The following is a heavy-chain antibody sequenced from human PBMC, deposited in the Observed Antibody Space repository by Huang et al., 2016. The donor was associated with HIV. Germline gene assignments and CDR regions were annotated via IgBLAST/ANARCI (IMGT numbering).Heavy chain of an antibody. Sequence: QVQLVQSGAEVKNPGASVRVSCKASGYTFTDSNIHWVRQAPGQGLEWMGWINPKRGGTIYAQRFKGRITMTRDTTISTVHMDRRRIQSDDTAVYFCARDWSFGSSTSPADWGQGTLVTVSS. J-gene: IGHJ4*02. CDR3: ARDWSFGSSTSPAD. D-gene: IGHD6-6*01. V-gene: IGHV1-2*02. CDR2: INPKRGGT. CDR1: GYTFTDSN.